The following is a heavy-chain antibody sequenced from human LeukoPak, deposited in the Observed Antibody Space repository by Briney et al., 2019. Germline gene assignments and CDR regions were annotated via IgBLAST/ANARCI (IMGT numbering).Heavy chain of an antibody. V-gene: IGHV3-66*01. CDR1: GFTVSSNY. CDR3: ARDGIYDSSGYADY. D-gene: IGHD3-22*01. J-gene: IGHJ4*02. Sequence: GGSLRLSCAASGFTVSSNYMSWVRQAPGKGLEWVSVIYSGGSTYYADSVKGRFTISRDNSKNTLYLQMNSLRAEDTAVYYCARDGIYDSSGYADYWGQGTLVTVSS. CDR2: IYSGGST.